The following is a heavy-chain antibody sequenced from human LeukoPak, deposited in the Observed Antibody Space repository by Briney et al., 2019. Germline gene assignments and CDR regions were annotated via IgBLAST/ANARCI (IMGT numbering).Heavy chain of an antibody. J-gene: IGHJ5*02. CDR3: TIIPLAATLDWSDP. D-gene: IGHD6-19*01. CDR1: GYTFTGYY. Sequence: ASVKVSCKASGYTFTGYYIHWVRQAPGQGLEWMGWINPSSGGTNFAQKFQSRVTMTRDTSISTAYMELSRLTSDDTAVYYCTIIPLAATLDWSDPWGQGTLVTVSA. V-gene: IGHV1-2*02. CDR2: INPSSGGT.